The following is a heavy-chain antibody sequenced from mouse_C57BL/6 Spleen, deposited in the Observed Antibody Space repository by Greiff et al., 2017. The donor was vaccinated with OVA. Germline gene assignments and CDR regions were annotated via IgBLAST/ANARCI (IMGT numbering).Heavy chain of an antibody. CDR2: INYDGSST. D-gene: IGHD1-1*01. Sequence: VESEGGLVQPGSSMKLSCTASGFTFSDYYMAWVRPVPEKGLEWVANINYDGSSTYYLDSLKSRFIISRDNAKNILYLQMSSLKSEDTATYYCARERDYYGSSRYFDVWGTGTTVTVSS. V-gene: IGHV5-16*01. J-gene: IGHJ1*03. CDR3: ARERDYYGSSRYFDV. CDR1: GFTFSDYY.